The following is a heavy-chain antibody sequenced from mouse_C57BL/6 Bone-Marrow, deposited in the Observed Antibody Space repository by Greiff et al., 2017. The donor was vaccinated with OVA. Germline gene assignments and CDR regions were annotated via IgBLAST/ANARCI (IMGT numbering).Heavy chain of an antibody. J-gene: IGHJ4*01. CDR1: GFTFSSYG. Sequence: EVQLVESGGDLVKPGGSLKLSCAASGFTFSSYGMSWVRQTPDKRLEWVATISSGGSYTYYPDSVKGRFTITRDNAKKTLYLQMSSLKSEDTAMYYCARHWHYYGSSPYAMDYWGQGTSVTVSS. D-gene: IGHD1-1*01. V-gene: IGHV5-6*01. CDR3: ARHWHYYGSSPYAMDY. CDR2: ISSGGSYT.